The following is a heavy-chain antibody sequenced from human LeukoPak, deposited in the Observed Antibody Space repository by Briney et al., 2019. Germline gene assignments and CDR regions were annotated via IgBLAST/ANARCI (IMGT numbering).Heavy chain of an antibody. CDR2: IYYSGST. CDR1: GGSINSYY. V-gene: IGHV4-59*01. CDR3: ARVVGATSQDTFDI. J-gene: IGHJ3*02. Sequence: SETLSLTCTVSGGSINSYYWSWIRQPPGKGLEWIGYIYYSGSTNYNPSLMSRVTISVDTSKTQFSLKLSSVTAADTAVYYCARVVGATSQDTFDIWGQGTMVTASS. D-gene: IGHD1-26*01.